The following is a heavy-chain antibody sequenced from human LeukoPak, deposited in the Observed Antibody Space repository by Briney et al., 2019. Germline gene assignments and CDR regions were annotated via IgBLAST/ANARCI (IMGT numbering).Heavy chain of an antibody. J-gene: IGHJ4*02. CDR3: AKDVYGDYGGPDY. D-gene: IGHD4-17*01. V-gene: IGHV3-23*01. Sequence: GGSLRLSCAASGFTFSTYAMSWVRQAPGKGLEWVSGISGSDRSTYYADSVKGRFAISIDNSKNTLHLQMNSLRAEDTAVYYCAKDVYGDYGGPDYWGQGTLVTVSS. CDR2: ISGSDRST. CDR1: GFTFSTYA.